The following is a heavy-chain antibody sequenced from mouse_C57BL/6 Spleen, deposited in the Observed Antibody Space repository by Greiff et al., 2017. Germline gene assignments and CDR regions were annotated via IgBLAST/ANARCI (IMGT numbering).Heavy chain of an antibody. V-gene: IGHV10-3*01. J-gene: IGHJ4*01. CDR2: IRSKSGNYAT. D-gene: IGHD2-2*01. Sequence: EVQGVESGGGLVQPKGSLKLSCAASGFTLNTYAMHWVRQAPGTGLEWVARIRSKSGNYATYYAAPVKDSFSISRDDSQSMLYLQVNNLKTEDTAMYYGVWLNYAMDYWGQGTSVTVSS. CDR1: GFTLNTYA. CDR3: VWLNYAMDY.